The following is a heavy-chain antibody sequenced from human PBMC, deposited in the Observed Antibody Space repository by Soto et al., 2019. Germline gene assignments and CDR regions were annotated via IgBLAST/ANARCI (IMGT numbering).Heavy chain of an antibody. D-gene: IGHD2-2*01. Sequence: PGGSLRLSCAASGFTFSSYAMSWVRQAPGKGLEWVSAISGSGGSTYYADSVKGRFTISRDNSKNTLYLQMNSLRAEDTAVYYCAKDWRKWEDIVVVPAAIGILFDYWGQGTLVTVSS. CDR2: ISGSGGST. J-gene: IGHJ4*02. V-gene: IGHV3-23*01. CDR1: GFTFSSYA. CDR3: AKDWRKWEDIVVVPAAIGILFDY.